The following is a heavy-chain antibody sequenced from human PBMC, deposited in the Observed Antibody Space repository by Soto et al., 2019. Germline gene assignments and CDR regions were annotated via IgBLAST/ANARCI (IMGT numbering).Heavy chain of an antibody. J-gene: IGHJ5*02. D-gene: IGHD3-16*01. CDR2: ISSSSSYI. V-gene: IGHV3-21*01. CDR1: GFNYSGYS. Sequence: PVGSQRHSCEDSGFNYSGYSMSWVRPAPGKGLEWVSSISSSSSYIYYADSVKGRFTISRDNAKNSLYLQMNSLRAEDTAVYYYDSSPYTFENWFDPWGQGTLVTVSS. CDR3: DSSPYTFENWFDP.